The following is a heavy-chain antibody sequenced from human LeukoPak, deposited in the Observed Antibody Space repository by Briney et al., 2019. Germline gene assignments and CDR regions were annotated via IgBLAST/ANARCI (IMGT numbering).Heavy chain of an antibody. D-gene: IGHD3-22*01. V-gene: IGHV3-30-3*01. CDR1: GFTFSSYA. CDR2: ISYDGSNK. Sequence: GGSLRLSCAASGFTFSSYAMHWVRQAPGKGLEWVAVISYDGSNKYYADSVKGRFTISRDNSKNTLYLQMNSLRAEDTAVYCCARAYYYDSSGYYYHMYYFDYWGQGTLVTVSS. CDR3: ARAYYYDSSGYYYHMYYFDY. J-gene: IGHJ4*02.